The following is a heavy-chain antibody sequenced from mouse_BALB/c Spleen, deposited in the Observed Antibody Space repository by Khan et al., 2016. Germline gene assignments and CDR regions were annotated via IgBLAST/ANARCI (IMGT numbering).Heavy chain of an antibody. V-gene: IGHV1-87*01. CDR1: GYTFTSYW. Sequence: QVQLQQSGTELPRPGASVKLSCKASGYTFTSYWMQWVKQRPGQGLEWIGAIYPGDGDTRYTQKFKGKATLTAAKSSSTAYMQLSSLASADSAVYYCASYYGSSYDYFDYWGQGTTLTVSS. CDR3: ASYYGSSYDYFDY. D-gene: IGHD1-1*01. J-gene: IGHJ2*01. CDR2: IYPGDGDT.